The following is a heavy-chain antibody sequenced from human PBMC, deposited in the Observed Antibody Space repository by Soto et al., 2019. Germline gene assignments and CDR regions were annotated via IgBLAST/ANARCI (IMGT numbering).Heavy chain of an antibody. CDR3: ARGDYHDSSGPFSDAFDI. D-gene: IGHD3-22*01. CDR2: IKQDGSEK. Sequence: EVQLVESGGGLVQPGGSLRLSCAASGFTFSSYWMSWVRQTPGKGLEWVANIKQDGSEKWYVDSVKGRFTISRDNAKKSLYRKMNSLRVEDTAVYYCARGDYHDSSGPFSDAFDIWGQGTMVTVSS. J-gene: IGHJ3*02. V-gene: IGHV3-7*04. CDR1: GFTFSSYW.